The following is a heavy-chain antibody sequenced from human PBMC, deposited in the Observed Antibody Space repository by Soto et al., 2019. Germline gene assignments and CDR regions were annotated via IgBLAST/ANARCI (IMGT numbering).Heavy chain of an antibody. J-gene: IGHJ3*02. Sequence: QITLKESRPTLVKPTQTLTLTCTFSGFSLNTRAVGVGWIRQAPGKTLEWLALINWNDDERYSPSLKDRLTITKDTSKNHVVLTMTNIGPVDTATYYCAHRHDLGGFDIWGQGTAVTVSS. D-gene: IGHD2-15*01. CDR3: AHRHDLGGFDI. V-gene: IGHV2-5*01. CDR2: INWNDDE. CDR1: GFSLNTRAVG.